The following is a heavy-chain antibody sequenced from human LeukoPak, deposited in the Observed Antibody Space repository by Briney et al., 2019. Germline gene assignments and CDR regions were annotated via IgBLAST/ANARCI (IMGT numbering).Heavy chain of an antibody. CDR1: GGSISSGGYS. CDR2: IYYSGST. Sequence: PSETLSLTCTVSGGSISSGGYSWSWIRQHPGKGLEWIGYIYYSGSTYYNPSLKSRVTISVDRSKNQFSLKLSSVTAADTAVYYCARGNSGYDYFDYWGQGTLVTVSS. D-gene: IGHD5-12*01. J-gene: IGHJ4*02. CDR3: ARGNSGYDYFDY. V-gene: IGHV4-30-2*01.